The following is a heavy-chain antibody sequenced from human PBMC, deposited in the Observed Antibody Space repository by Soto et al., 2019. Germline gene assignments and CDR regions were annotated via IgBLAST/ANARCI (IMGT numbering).Heavy chain of an antibody. D-gene: IGHD6-19*01. CDR3: ARSVAVAGLDF. CDR1: GFTLSSYS. Sequence: GGSLRLSCAASGFTLSSYSMYWVRQTPGRGLEWVALISYDGNKKYYGDSVRGRFTISRDTSKNTVYLQMNSLRPEETAVYYCARSVAVAGLDFWGQGTLVTVSS. J-gene: IGHJ4*02. V-gene: IGHV3-30-3*01. CDR2: ISYDGNKK.